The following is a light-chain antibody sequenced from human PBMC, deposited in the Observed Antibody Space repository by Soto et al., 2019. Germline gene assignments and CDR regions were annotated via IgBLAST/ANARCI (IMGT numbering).Light chain of an antibody. CDR1: RGSIASSY. Sequence: LTQPHSVSESPGKTVTISCTRSRGSIASSYVQWYQLRPGSSPTTVIYEDDQRTAGVPDRFSGSVDTSSNSASLTISGLQTEDEADYFCQSYDTSLLIFGGGTKLTVL. J-gene: IGLJ2*01. V-gene: IGLV6-57*01. CDR2: EDD. CDR3: QSYDTSLLI.